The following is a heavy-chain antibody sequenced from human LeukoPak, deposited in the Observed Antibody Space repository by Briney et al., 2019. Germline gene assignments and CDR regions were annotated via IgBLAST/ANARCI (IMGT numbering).Heavy chain of an antibody. V-gene: IGHV1-2*02. Sequence: ASVKVSCKASGYTFTGYYMHWVQQAPGQGLEWMGWINPNSGGTNYAQKFQGRVTMTRDTSISTAYMELSRLRSDDTAVYYCARERRIAVALFDPWGQGTLVTVSS. CDR3: ARERRIAVALFDP. D-gene: IGHD6-19*01. CDR1: GYTFTGYY. CDR2: INPNSGGT. J-gene: IGHJ5*02.